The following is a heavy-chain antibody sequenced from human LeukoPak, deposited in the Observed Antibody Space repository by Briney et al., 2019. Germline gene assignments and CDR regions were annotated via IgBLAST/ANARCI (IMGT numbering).Heavy chain of an antibody. J-gene: IGHJ4*02. Sequence: ASVKVSCKASGYTFTGYYMHWVRQAPGQGLEWMGWINPNSGGTNYAQKFQGRVTITRDTAISTAYMELSRLRSDDTAVYYCARDGSGSYYNLPDYWGQGTLVTVSS. CDR1: GYTFTGYY. D-gene: IGHD3-10*01. CDR3: ARDGSGSYYNLPDY. CDR2: INPNSGGT. V-gene: IGHV1-2*02.